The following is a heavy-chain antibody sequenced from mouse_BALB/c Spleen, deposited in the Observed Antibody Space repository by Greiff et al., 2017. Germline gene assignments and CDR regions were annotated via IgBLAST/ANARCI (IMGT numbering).Heavy chain of an antibody. CDR3: ARGATTVVAGDY. CDR2: ISSGGST. V-gene: IGHV5-6-5*01. J-gene: IGHJ2*01. Sequence: EVQGVESGGGLVKPGGSLKLSCAASGFTFSSYAMSWVRQTPEKRLEWVASISSGGSTYYPDSVKGRFTISRDNARNILYLQMSSLRSEDTAMYYCARGATTVVAGDYWGQGTTLTVSS. CDR1: GFTFSSYA. D-gene: IGHD1-1*01.